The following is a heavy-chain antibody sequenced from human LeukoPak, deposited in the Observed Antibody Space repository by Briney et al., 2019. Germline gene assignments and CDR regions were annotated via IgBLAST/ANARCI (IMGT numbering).Heavy chain of an antibody. CDR1: GFIFSAYW. J-gene: IGHJ4*02. D-gene: IGHD6-19*01. CDR2: IKQDGSEK. CDR3: ASIAVAGTMGDFDY. V-gene: IGHV3-7*01. Sequence: GGSLRLSCAASGFIFSAYWMTWVRQAPGKGLEWVANIKQDGSEKYFVDSVKGRFTISRDNSKNTLYLQMNSLRAEDTAVYYCASIAVAGTMGDFDYWGQGTLVTVSS.